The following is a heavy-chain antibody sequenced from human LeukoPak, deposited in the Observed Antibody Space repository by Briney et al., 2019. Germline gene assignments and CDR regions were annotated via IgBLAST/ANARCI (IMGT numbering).Heavy chain of an antibody. Sequence: PSETLSLTYTVSGGSISSSSYYWGWIRQPPGKGLEWIGSIYYSGSTYYNPSLKSRVTISVDTSKNQFSLKLSSVTAADTAVYYCARPRSYLYYFDYWGQGTLVTVSS. CDR3: ARPRSYLYYFDY. D-gene: IGHD1-26*01. J-gene: IGHJ4*02. V-gene: IGHV4-39*01. CDR2: IYYSGST. CDR1: GGSISSSSYY.